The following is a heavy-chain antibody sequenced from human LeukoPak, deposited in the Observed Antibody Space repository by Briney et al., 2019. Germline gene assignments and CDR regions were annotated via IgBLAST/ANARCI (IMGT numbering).Heavy chain of an antibody. CDR2: INHSGST. J-gene: IGHJ4*02. CDR3: ARRGLAAAAHFDY. Sequence: SETLSLTCAVYGGSFSGYYWSWIRQPPGKGLEWIGEINHSGSTNYNPSHKSRVTISVDTSKNQFSLKLSSVTAADTAVYYCARRGLAAAAHFDYWGQGTLVTVSS. D-gene: IGHD6-13*01. V-gene: IGHV4-34*01. CDR1: GGSFSGYY.